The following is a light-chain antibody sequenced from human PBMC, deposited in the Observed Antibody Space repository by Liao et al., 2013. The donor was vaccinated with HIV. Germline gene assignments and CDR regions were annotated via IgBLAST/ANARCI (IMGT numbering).Light chain of an antibody. Sequence: SYELTQPPSVSVSPGQTASITCSGDELGDKYACWYQQKPGQSPVLVIYQDRKRPSGIPERFAGSNSGNTATLTISGTQAMDEADYYCQAWDSSTGVVFGGGTKLTVL. CDR2: QDR. CDR1: ELGDKY. CDR3: QAWDSSTGVV. J-gene: IGLJ2*01. V-gene: IGLV3-1*01.